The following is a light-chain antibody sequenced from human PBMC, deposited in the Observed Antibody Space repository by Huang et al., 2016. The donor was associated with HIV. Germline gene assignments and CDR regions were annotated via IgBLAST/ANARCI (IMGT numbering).Light chain of an antibody. Sequence: DIQMTQSPSTLSASVGDRVTITCRASQSVSRWLDWYNQKPGKAPNLLMYKASVSESGVPSRLSGSGSGTEFTLTISSLQPDDFATYYCQQYESFPYTFGQGTKVELK. CDR1: QSVSRW. CDR3: QQYESFPYT. J-gene: IGKJ2*01. CDR2: KAS. V-gene: IGKV1-5*03.